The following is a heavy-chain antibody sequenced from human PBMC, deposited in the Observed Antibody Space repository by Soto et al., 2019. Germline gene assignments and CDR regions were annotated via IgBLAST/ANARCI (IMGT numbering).Heavy chain of an antibody. D-gene: IGHD3-22*01. Sequence: GGSLRLSCAASGFTFSNAWMRWVRQAPGKGLEWVGRIKSKTDGGTTDYAAPVKGRFTISRDDSRDTLYLQMNSLKTEDTAVYYCTTEVDYYDSSGYYRYYFDYWGQGTLVTVSS. V-gene: IGHV3-15*01. CDR2: IKSKTDGGTT. CDR1: GFTFSNAW. J-gene: IGHJ4*02. CDR3: TTEVDYYDSSGYYRYYFDY.